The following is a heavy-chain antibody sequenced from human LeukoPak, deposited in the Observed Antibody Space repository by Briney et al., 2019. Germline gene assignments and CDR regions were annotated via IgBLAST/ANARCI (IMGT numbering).Heavy chain of an antibody. CDR1: GFTFSSYW. CDR2: INSDGSST. J-gene: IGHJ4*02. D-gene: IGHD2-2*01. V-gene: IGHV3-74*01. CDR3: ARGGTLGYCSSTSCPTLFDY. Sequence: GGSLRLSCAASGFTFSSYWMHWVRQAPGKGLVWVSRINSDGSSTSYADSVKGRFTISRDNAKNTLYLQMNSLRAEDTAVYYCARGGTLGYCSSTSCPTLFDYWGQGTLVTVSS.